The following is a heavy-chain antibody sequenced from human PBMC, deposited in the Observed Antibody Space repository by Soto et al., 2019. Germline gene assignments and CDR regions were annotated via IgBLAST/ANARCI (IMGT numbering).Heavy chain of an antibody. D-gene: IGHD3-22*01. J-gene: IGHJ4*02. Sequence: EVQLLESGGGLVQPGGSLRLSCAASGFTFSTYAMTWVRQALGKGLERVSVITDSGGSTYYADSVKGRFTISRDNSKNTLYPQMNSLRAEDTAVYYCAKLAGSGYYYPIDYWGQGTLVTVSS. CDR3: AKLAGSGYYYPIDY. V-gene: IGHV3-23*01. CDR1: GFTFSTYA. CDR2: ITDSGGST.